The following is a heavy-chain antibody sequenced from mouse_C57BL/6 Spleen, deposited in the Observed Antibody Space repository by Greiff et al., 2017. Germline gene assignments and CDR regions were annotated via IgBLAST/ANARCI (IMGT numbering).Heavy chain of an antibody. V-gene: IGHV5-16*01. Sequence: EVKLVESEGGLVQPGSSMKLSCTASGFTFSDYYMAWVRQVPEKGLEWVANINYDGSSTYYLDSLKSRFILSRDNAKNILYLQMSSLKSEDTATYYCAREDDGYKYWGQGTLVTVSA. CDR2: INYDGSST. CDR3: AREDDGYKY. CDR1: GFTFSDYY. D-gene: IGHD2-3*01. J-gene: IGHJ3*01.